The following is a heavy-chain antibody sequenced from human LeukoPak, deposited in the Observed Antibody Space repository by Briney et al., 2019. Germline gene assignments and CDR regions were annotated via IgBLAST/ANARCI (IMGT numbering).Heavy chain of an antibody. CDR2: ISGSGAGT. Sequence: GGSLRLSCAASGFTFSSYTMNWVRQAPGRGLEWVSGISGSGAGTYYADSVKGRFTISRDNSKNTLYLQMNSLGAEDTAVYYCAKASSTSCYDYWGQGTLVTVSS. CDR1: GFTFSSYT. V-gene: IGHV3-23*01. D-gene: IGHD2-2*01. J-gene: IGHJ4*02. CDR3: AKASSTSCYDY.